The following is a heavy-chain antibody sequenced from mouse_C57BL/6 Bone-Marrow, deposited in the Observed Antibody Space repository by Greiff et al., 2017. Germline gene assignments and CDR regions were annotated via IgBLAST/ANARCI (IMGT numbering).Heavy chain of an antibody. CDR2: INPNNGGT. CDR1: GYTFTDYN. Sequence: EVQLQESGPELVKPGASVKMSCKASGYTFTDYNMHWVKQSHGKSLEWIGYINPNNGGTSYNQKFKGKATLTVNKSSSTAYMELRSLTSEDSAVYYCARKNYGNWYFDVWGKGTTVTVSS. CDR3: ARKNYGNWYFDV. V-gene: IGHV1-22*01. J-gene: IGHJ1*03. D-gene: IGHD2-1*01.